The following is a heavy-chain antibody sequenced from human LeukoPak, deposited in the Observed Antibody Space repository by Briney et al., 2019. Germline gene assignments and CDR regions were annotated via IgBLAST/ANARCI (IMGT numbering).Heavy chain of an antibody. D-gene: IGHD4/OR15-4a*01. CDR3: ERGAHYYDATGPGY. Sequence: GGSLILSGVCSRLTYSTFGTVCVRQAPGKALEGLGVISIDGSEEYYADAVKARHTISRDNSKNTLFLQMNSLRAEDTAVYYCERGAHYYDATGPGYWGQGALVTVSS. CDR2: ISIDGSEE. J-gene: IGHJ4*02. CDR1: RLTYSTFG. V-gene: IGHV3-30*01.